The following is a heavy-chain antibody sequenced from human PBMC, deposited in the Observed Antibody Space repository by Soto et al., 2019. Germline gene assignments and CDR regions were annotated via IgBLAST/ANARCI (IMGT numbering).Heavy chain of an antibody. CDR3: ARDSGATLSSS. CDR2: SVPIYRTA. CDR1: GGTFSSYR. J-gene: IGHJ4*02. V-gene: IGHV1-69*01. Sequence: QVQLVQSGAEVKKPGSSVKVSCKASGGTFSSYRINWVRQAPGQGLEWVGGSVPIYRTADYAQKFQGRVTITADESARTAYMALRSLKAQDTAVYYCARDSGATLSSSWGQGTLVTVSS. D-gene: IGHD6-13*01.